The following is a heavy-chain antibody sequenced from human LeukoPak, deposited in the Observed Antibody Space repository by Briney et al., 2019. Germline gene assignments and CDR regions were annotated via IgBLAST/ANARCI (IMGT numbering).Heavy chain of an antibody. CDR2: INHSGST. CDR3: ARGVAYCGGDCSSYYFDY. J-gene: IGHJ4*02. Sequence: SETLSLTCAVYGGSFSGYYWSWIRQPPGKGLEWIGEINHSGSTNYNPSLKSRVTISVDTSKNQFSLKLSSVTAADTAVYYCARGVAYCGGDCSSYYFDYWGQGTLVTVSS. D-gene: IGHD2-21*02. CDR1: GGSFSGYY. V-gene: IGHV4-34*01.